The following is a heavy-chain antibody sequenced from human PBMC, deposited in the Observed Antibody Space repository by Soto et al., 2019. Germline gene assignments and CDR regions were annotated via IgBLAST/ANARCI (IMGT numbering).Heavy chain of an antibody. CDR3: AKDAAMVSSTFISFDY. J-gene: IGHJ4*02. CDR2: IGGSGGYK. D-gene: IGHD6-13*01. CDR1: GFFFSSYA. V-gene: IGHV3-23*01. Sequence: EVQLLESGGGLVQPGGSLRLSCAASGFFFSSYAMSWVRQAPGKGLEWVSGIGGSGGYKSYADSVKGRFTISRDNSKNTLYLQMASLGAEDPAVDYCAKDAAMVSSTFISFDYWGQGALFAVS.